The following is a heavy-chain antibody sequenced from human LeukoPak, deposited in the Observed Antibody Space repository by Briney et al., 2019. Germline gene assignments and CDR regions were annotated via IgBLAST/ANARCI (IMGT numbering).Heavy chain of an antibody. Sequence: SETLSLTCSVSGGSISSYYWSWIRQPPGKGLEWIGYVYYSGSTNYNPSLKSRVTISVDTSKNQLSLKLSSVTAADTAVYYCARQVGTFCYYYGMDVWGQGTTVTVSS. V-gene: IGHV4-59*08. CDR3: ARQVGTFCYYYGMDV. D-gene: IGHD2/OR15-2a*01. CDR2: VYYSGST. CDR1: GGSISSYY. J-gene: IGHJ6*02.